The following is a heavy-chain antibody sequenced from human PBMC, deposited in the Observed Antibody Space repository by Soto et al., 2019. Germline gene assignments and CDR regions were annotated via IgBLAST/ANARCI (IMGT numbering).Heavy chain of an antibody. D-gene: IGHD3-16*01. V-gene: IGHV3-23*01. CDR2: ISGSGGST. J-gene: IGHJ4*02. CDR3: AKGGPPAFHRGYYFDY. Sequence: GGSLRLSCAASGFTFSSYAMSWVRQAPGKGLEWVSAISGSGGSTYYADSVKGRFTISRDNSKNTLYLQMNSLRAEDTAVYYCAKGGPPAFHRGYYFDYWGQGTLVTVSS. CDR1: GFTFSSYA.